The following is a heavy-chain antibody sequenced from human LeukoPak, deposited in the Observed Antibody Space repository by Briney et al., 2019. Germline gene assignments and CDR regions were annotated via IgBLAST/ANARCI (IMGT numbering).Heavy chain of an antibody. J-gene: IGHJ4*02. CDR3: AREEDGGYSEYLDY. CDR2: INTYNGNT. CDR1: GYTFTNYG. V-gene: IGHV1-18*01. Sequence: GASVKVSCRASGYTFTNYGISWVRQAPGQGLEWMGWINTYNGNTNYAQKLQGRVTMTTDTSTSTAYMELRSLRSDDTAVYYCAREEDGGYSEYLDYWGQGTLVTVSS. D-gene: IGHD4-23*01.